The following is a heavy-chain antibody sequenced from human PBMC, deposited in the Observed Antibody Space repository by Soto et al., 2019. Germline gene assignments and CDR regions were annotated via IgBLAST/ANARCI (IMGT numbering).Heavy chain of an antibody. D-gene: IGHD3-10*01. Sequence: SVKVSCKASGGTFSSYATSWVRQAPGQGLEWMGGIIPIFGTANYAQKFQGRVTITADESTSTAYMELSSLRSEDTAVYYCARAPLLWFGESLNWFDPWGQGTLVTVSS. V-gene: IGHV1-69*13. CDR2: IIPIFGTA. CDR3: ARAPLLWFGESLNWFDP. CDR1: GGTFSSYA. J-gene: IGHJ5*02.